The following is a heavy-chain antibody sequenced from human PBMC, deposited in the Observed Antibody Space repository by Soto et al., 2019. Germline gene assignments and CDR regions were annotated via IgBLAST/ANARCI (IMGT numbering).Heavy chain of an antibody. CDR3: ARGKGMEENYYYYGMDI. CDR2: LNGGTGQT. J-gene: IGHJ6*02. CDR1: GYTFRTYA. D-gene: IGHD1-1*01. Sequence: GASVTVSCKASGYTFRTYAIPWVRQAPGQSLEWMGWLNGGTGQTRYSQRFQDRVTITRDTSASTAYMEVSSLRPEDTAVYYCARGKGMEENYYYYGMDIGGQGTTVTVSS. V-gene: IGHV1-3*01.